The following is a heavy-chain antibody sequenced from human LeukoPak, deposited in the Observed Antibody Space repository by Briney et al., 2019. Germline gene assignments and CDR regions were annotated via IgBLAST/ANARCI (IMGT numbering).Heavy chain of an antibody. J-gene: IGHJ4*02. CDR2: ISGSGGST. CDR3: AKALRAYYFDY. V-gene: IGHV3-23*01. Sequence: GGSLRLSCAASRFTYISYAMSWVRQAPGKGLEWVSGISGSGGSTYYADSVKGRLTISRDNSKNTLYLQMNSLRAEDTAVYYCAKALRAYYFDYWGQGTLVTVSS. CDR1: RFTYISYA.